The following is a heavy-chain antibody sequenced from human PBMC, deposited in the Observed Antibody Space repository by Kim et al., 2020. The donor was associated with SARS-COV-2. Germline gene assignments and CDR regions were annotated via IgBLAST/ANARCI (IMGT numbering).Heavy chain of an antibody. D-gene: IGHD3-22*01. J-gene: IGHJ4*02. CDR3: ARGGPYYYDSSGPGDYFAY. CDR1: GGSVSSGSYY. Sequence: SETLSLTCTVSGGSVSSGSYYWSWIRQPPGKGLEWIGYIYYSGSTNYNPSLKSRVTISVDTSKNQFSLKLSSVTAADTAVYYCARGGPYYYDSSGPGDYFAYWGQGTLVTVPS. V-gene: IGHV4-61*01. CDR2: IYYSGST.